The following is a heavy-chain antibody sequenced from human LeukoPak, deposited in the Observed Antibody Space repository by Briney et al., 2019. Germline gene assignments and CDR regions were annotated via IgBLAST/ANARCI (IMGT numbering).Heavy chain of an antibody. Sequence: ASVKVSCKASGYTFTGYYMHWVRQAPGQGLEWMGRINPNSGGTNYAQKFQGRVTMTRDTSISTAYMELSGLRSDDTAVYYCVRVPNDFWSASPKYYFDYWGQGTLVTVSS. CDR1: GYTFTGYY. D-gene: IGHD3-3*01. J-gene: IGHJ4*02. CDR3: VRVPNDFWSASPKYYFDY. V-gene: IGHV1-2*06. CDR2: INPNSGGT.